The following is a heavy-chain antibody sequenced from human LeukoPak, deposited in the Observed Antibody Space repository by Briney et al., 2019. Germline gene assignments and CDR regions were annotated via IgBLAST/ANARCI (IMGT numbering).Heavy chain of an antibody. D-gene: IGHD3-10*01. J-gene: IGHJ4*02. CDR1: GYTFTSYG. Sequence: GASVKVSCKASGYTFTSYGISWVRRAPGQGLEWMGWISAYNGNTNYAQKLQGRVTMTTDTSTSTAYMELRSLRADDTAVYYCARGQYGSGSSYFDYWGQGTLVTVSP. CDR2: ISAYNGNT. CDR3: ARGQYGSGSSYFDY. V-gene: IGHV1-18*01.